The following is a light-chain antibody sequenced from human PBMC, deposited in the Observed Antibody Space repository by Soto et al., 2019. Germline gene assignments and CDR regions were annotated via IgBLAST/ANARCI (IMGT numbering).Light chain of an antibody. CDR2: DVT. Sequence: QSALTQPRSVSGSPGQSVTISCTGTSSDVGGYNYVSWYQQHPGKVPKLIIYDVTKRPSGVPGRFSASKSGNTASLTISGLQAGDEADYYCCSYAGSYTVVFGGGTKLTVL. CDR3: CSYAGSYTVV. J-gene: IGLJ2*01. CDR1: SSDVGGYNY. V-gene: IGLV2-11*01.